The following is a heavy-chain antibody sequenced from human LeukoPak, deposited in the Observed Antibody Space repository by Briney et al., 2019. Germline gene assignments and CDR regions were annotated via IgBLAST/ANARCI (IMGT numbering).Heavy chain of an antibody. D-gene: IGHD3-10*01. CDR3: AKDAVLLWFGELFTYFDY. CDR2: ISGSGGST. V-gene: IGHV3-23*01. J-gene: IGHJ4*02. Sequence: PGGSLRLPCAASGFTFSSYVMSWVRQAPGKGPEWVSAISGSGGSTYYADSVKGRFTISRDNSKNTLYLQMNSLRAEDTAVYYCAKDAVLLWFGELFTYFDYWGQGTLVTVSS. CDR1: GFTFSSYV.